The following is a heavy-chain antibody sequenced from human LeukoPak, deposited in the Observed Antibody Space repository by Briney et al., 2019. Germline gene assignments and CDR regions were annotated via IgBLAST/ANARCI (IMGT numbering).Heavy chain of an antibody. CDR3: ARDLYYYDSSGYELAHY. V-gene: IGHV4-39*02. D-gene: IGHD3-22*01. CDR2: IYYSGNT. Sequence: SETLSLTCSVSGDSISTSNSYWGWIRQPPGKGLEWIGSIYYSGNTYYNASLKSRVTISVDTSKNQLSLKFTSVTAADTAVYYCARDLYYYDSSGYELAHYWGQGTLVTVSS. CDR1: GDSISTSNSY. J-gene: IGHJ4*02.